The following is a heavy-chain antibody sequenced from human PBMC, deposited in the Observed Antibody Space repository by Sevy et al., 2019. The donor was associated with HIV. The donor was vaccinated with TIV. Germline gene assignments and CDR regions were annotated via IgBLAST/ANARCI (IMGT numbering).Heavy chain of an antibody. CDR3: AKHCSHYFDNSGYGEAFDI. D-gene: IGHD3-22*01. J-gene: IGHJ3*02. CDR1: GASISSTIYY. CDR2: IHHSGST. Sequence: SETLSLTCSVSGASISSTIYYWAWIRQSPGKGLEWFGSIHHSGSTYYNLSLKSRVTISVDTSKNQFSLRMNSVTAANTVVYYCAKHCSHYFDNSGYGEAFDIWGKGTRVTVSS. V-gene: IGHV4-39*01.